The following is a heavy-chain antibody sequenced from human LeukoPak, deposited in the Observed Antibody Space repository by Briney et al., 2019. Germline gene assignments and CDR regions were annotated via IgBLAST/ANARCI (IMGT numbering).Heavy chain of an antibody. CDR3: ARGPPNWGYDY. V-gene: IGHV1-8*01. D-gene: IGHD7-27*01. Sequence: ASVKVSCKASGYTFTSYDINWVRQATGQGPEWMGWMSPNSGNTGYAQKFQGRVTMTRSTSMSTAYMELSSLRSEDTAVYYCARGPPNWGYDYWGQGTLVTVSS. CDR1: GYTFTSYD. CDR2: MSPNSGNT. J-gene: IGHJ4*02.